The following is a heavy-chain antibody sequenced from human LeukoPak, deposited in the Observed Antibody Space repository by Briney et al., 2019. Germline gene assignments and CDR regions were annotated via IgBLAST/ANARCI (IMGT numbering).Heavy chain of an antibody. V-gene: IGHV4-39*01. CDR2: IYYSGST. CDR3: ARHEDRNWYFDH. Sequence: SETLSLTCTVSGGSISSSYYYWGWIRQPPGKGLEWIGTIYYSGSTYYNPSLKSRVTISVDTSANQFSLKLSSVTAPDTAVYYCARHEDRNWYFDHWGQGTLVTVSS. CDR1: GGSISSSYYY. J-gene: IGHJ4*02. D-gene: IGHD1-1*01.